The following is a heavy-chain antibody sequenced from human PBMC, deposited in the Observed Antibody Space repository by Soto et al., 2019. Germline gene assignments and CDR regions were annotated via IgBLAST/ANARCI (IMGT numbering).Heavy chain of an antibody. J-gene: IGHJ4*02. Sequence: SVKVSCKASGGTFSSYAISWVRQAPGQGLEWMGGIIPIFGTANYAQKFQGRVTITADESTSTAYMELSSLRSEDTAVYYCARGPYYYGSGSSPANNPFDYWGQGTLVTVSS. CDR2: IIPIFGTA. CDR1: GGTFSSYA. D-gene: IGHD3-10*01. CDR3: ARGPYYYGSGSSPANNPFDY. V-gene: IGHV1-69*13.